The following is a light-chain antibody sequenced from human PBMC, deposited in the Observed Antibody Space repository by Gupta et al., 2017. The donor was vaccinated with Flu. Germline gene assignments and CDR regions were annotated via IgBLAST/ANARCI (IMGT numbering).Light chain of an antibody. J-gene: IGLJ3*02. V-gene: IGLV8-61*01. CDR2: NTN. Sequence: TVTLTCGLSSGSVSSSYYPSWYQQTPGQAPRTLLYNTNTRSSGVPDRFSGSILGNKAALTITGAQADDESDYYCVLYMGSGISVFGGGTKLTVL. CDR3: VLYMGSGISV. CDR1: SGSVSSSYY.